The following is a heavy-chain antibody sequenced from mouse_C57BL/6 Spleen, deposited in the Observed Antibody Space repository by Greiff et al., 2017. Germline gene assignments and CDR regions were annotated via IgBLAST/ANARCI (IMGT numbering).Heavy chain of an antibody. Sequence: QVQLQQSGPELVKPGASVKLSCKASGYTFTSYDINWVKQRPGQGLEWIGWIYPRDGSTKYNEKFKGKATLTVDTSSSTAYMELHSLTSEDSAVYFCARGGDYDYAAWFAYWGQGTLVTVSA. CDR1: GYTFTSYD. CDR2: IYPRDGST. V-gene: IGHV1-85*01. J-gene: IGHJ3*01. CDR3: ARGGDYDYAAWFAY. D-gene: IGHD2-4*01.